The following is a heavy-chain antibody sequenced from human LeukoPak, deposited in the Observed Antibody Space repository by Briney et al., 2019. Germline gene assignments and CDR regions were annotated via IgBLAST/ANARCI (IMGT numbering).Heavy chain of an antibody. CDR3: AKKGAADRAFDI. J-gene: IGHJ3*02. D-gene: IGHD6-13*01. Sequence: PGGSLRLSCAASGFTFSSYGMHWVRQVPGKGLEWVTFIRYDGTNTYYADSVKGRFTISRDNSKNTLYLQMNNLRAEDTAVYYCAKKGAADRAFDIWGQGTMVTVS. V-gene: IGHV3-30*02. CDR2: IRYDGTNT. CDR1: GFTFSSYG.